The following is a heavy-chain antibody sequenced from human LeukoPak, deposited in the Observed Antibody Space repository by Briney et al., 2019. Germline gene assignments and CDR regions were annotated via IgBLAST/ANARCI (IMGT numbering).Heavy chain of an antibody. J-gene: IGHJ4*02. V-gene: IGHV3-7*01. Sequence: GGSLRLSCAASGFTFSSFWMTWVRQAPGKGLEWVANIKQDGSETYYVDSVKGRFTISRDNAKNSLFLQMNSLRAEDTAVYYCASPPYSSSPGRHWGQGTLVTVSS. CDR2: IKQDGSET. CDR1: GFTFSSFW. CDR3: ASPPYSSSPGRH. D-gene: IGHD6-6*01.